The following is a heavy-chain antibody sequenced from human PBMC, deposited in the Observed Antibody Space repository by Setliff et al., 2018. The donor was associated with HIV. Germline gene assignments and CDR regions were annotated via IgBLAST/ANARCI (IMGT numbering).Heavy chain of an antibody. V-gene: IGHV4-39*01. CDR2: IYYTGST. CDR3: VGIYADYSYYLDV. J-gene: IGHJ6*03. Sequence: SETLSLTCSVSGGPMRSSSYYWGWIRQPPGKGLEWIGSIYYTGSTYSNPFLKSRLTISEDASKNQFSLRLSSVTAADTAIYYCVGIYADYSYYLDVWGKGTTVTVSS. CDR1: GGPMRSSSYY. D-gene: IGHD4-17*01.